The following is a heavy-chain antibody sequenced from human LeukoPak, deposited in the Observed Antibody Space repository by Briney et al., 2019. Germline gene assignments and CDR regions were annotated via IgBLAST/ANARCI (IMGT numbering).Heavy chain of an antibody. CDR2: INPNSGGT. D-gene: IGHD3-3*01. V-gene: IGHV1-2*02. CDR3: ARVGYDFWRGYYPINYYYYYMDV. CDR1: GYTFTGYY. J-gene: IGHJ6*03. Sequence: ASVKVSCKASGYTFTGYYMHWVRQAPGQGLEWMGWINPNSGGTNYAQKFQGRVTMTRDTSISTAYMELSRLRSDDTAVYYCARVGYDFWRGYYPINYYYYYMDVWGKGTTVTVSS.